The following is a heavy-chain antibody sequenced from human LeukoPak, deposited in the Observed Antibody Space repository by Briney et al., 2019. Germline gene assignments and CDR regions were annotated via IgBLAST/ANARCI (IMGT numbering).Heavy chain of an antibody. Sequence: PGGSLRLSCAASGFTFSSYAMHWVRQAPGKGLEWVAVISYDGSNKYYADSVKGRFTISRDNSKNTPYLQMNSLRAEDTAVYYCARDGIAAAAPNWFDPWGQGTLVTVSS. V-gene: IGHV3-30*04. CDR3: ARDGIAAAAPNWFDP. CDR1: GFTFSSYA. J-gene: IGHJ5*02. D-gene: IGHD6-13*01. CDR2: ISYDGSNK.